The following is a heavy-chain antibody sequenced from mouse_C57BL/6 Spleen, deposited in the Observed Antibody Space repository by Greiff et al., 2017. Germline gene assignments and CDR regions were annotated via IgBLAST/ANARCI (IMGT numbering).Heavy chain of an antibody. V-gene: IGHV1-52*01. Sequence: QVQLQQPGAELVRPGSSVTLSCKASGYTFPSYWMHWVKQRPITGLEWIGNIDPSDSETHYNQKFKDKATLTVDKSSSTAYMQLSSLTAEDSAVYYCARFYYGSSYDWYFDGWGTGTTVTVSS. J-gene: IGHJ1*03. CDR1: GYTFPSYW. CDR2: IDPSDSET. CDR3: ARFYYGSSYDWYFDG. D-gene: IGHD1-1*01.